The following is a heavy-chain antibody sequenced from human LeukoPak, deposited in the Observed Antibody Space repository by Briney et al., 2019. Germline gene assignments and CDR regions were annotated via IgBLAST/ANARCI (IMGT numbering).Heavy chain of an antibody. CDR3: ARMAAVAGTNY. CDR2: INSDGSSI. CDR1: GFNFSSYW. Sequence: GGSLRLSCAASGFNFSSYWMHWVRQAPGKGLVRVSRINSDGSSITYADSVKGRFTLSRDNAKNKLYLQTNSLRAEDTAVYYCARMAAVAGTNYWGQGSLVTVSS. D-gene: IGHD6-19*01. V-gene: IGHV3-74*03. J-gene: IGHJ4*02.